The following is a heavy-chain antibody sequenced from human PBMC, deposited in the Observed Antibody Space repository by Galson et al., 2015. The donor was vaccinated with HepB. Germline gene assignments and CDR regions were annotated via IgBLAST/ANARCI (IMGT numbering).Heavy chain of an antibody. J-gene: IGHJ4*02. V-gene: IGHV3-66*01. Sequence: SLRLSCAASGFTVSSNYMSWVRQAPGKGLESVSVIYSGGSTYYADSVKGRFTISRDNSKNTLYLQMNSLRAEDTAVYYCAREEDIEDGYNYYWGQGTLVTVSS. CDR2: IYSGGST. CDR3: AREEDIEDGYNYY. D-gene: IGHD5-24*01. CDR1: GFTVSSNY.